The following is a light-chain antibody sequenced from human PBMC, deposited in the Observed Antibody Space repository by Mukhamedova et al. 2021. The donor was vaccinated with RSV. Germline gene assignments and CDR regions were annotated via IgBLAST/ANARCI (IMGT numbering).Light chain of an antibody. CDR2: DAS. CDR3: QQRSNWPPIT. J-gene: IGKJ5*01. CDR1: QSVSSF. Sequence: ASQSVSSFLAWYQQKPGQAPRLLIYDASNRATGIPARFSGSGSGTDFTLTISSLEPEDFAVYYCQQRSNWPPITFGQGTRLEIK. V-gene: IGKV3-11*01.